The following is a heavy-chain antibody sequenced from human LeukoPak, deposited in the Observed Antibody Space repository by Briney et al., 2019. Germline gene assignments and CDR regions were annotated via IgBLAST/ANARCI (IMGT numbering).Heavy chain of an antibody. Sequence: ASVKVSCKASGYTFTGYYMHWVRQAPGQGLEWMGWINPNSGGTNYAQKFQGWVTMTRDTSISTAYMELSRLRSEDTAVYYCARYYYDSSGYYNWGQGTLVTVSS. CDR1: GYTFTGYY. J-gene: IGHJ4*02. D-gene: IGHD3-22*01. CDR3: ARYYYDSSGYYN. V-gene: IGHV1-2*04. CDR2: INPNSGGT.